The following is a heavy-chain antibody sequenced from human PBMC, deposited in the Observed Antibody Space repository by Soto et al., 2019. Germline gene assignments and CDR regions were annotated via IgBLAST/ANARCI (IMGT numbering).Heavy chain of an antibody. J-gene: IGHJ4*02. Sequence: GGSLRLSCAASGFTFSNAWMSWVRRAPGKGLEWVGRIKRKTDGGTTDYAAPVKGRFTISRDDSKNMLYLQMNSLKTEDTAVYYCTTSEGWGQGTLVTVSS. CDR3: TTSEG. CDR2: IKRKTDGGTT. CDR1: GFTFSNAW. V-gene: IGHV3-15*01.